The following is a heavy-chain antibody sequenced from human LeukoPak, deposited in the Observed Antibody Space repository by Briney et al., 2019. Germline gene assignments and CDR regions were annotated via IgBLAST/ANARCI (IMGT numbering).Heavy chain of an antibody. Sequence: SETLSLTCAVYGGSFSGYYWSWIRQPPGKGLEWIGEINHSGSTNYNPSLKSRVTISVDTSKNQFSLKLSSVTAADTAVYYCARGRRSGWYPYYFDYWGQGTLATVSS. D-gene: IGHD6-19*01. J-gene: IGHJ4*02. CDR1: GGSFSGYY. V-gene: IGHV4-34*01. CDR3: ARGRRSGWYPYYFDY. CDR2: INHSGST.